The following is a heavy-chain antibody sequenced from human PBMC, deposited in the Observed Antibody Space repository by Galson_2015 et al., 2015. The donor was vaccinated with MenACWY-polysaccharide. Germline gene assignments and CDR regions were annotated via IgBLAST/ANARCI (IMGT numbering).Heavy chain of an antibody. Sequence: SLRLSCAASGFTFDDYAMHWVRQAPGKGLEWVSGISWNSGNIGYADSVKGRFTISRDNSKNTLDLQMNSLRGEDTGVYYCARDRTSRYIDVWGKGTTVTVSS. V-gene: IGHV3-9*01. CDR3: ARDRTSRYIDV. J-gene: IGHJ6*03. D-gene: IGHD1-7*01. CDR2: ISWNSGNI. CDR1: GFTFDDYA.